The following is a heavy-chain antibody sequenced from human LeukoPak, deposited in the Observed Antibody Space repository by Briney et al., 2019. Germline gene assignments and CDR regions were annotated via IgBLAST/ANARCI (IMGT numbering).Heavy chain of an antibody. V-gene: IGHV3-49*04. D-gene: IGHD3-10*02. Sequence: GRSLRLSCSSSGFTFGAYGLSWVRQAPGKGLEWVGSIRTKAYGATTEYAASVKGRFTVSRDDSKTIAYLQMNDLKTEDTAVYYCARDPMGDYFRTNSDDGFDIWGQGTMVTVSS. J-gene: IGHJ3*02. CDR2: IRTKAYGATT. CDR3: ARDPMGDYFRTNSDDGFDI. CDR1: GFTFGAYG.